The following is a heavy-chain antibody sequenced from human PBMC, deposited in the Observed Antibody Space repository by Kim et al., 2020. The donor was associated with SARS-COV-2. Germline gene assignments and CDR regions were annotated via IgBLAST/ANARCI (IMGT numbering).Heavy chain of an antibody. D-gene: IGHD5-18*01. J-gene: IGHJ6*02. V-gene: IGHV3-30*02. Sequence: SVVGRFTISRDMSKNTLYQQMNSLRTEDTAVYFCAKEDTAKAYYYYGMGVWGQGTTVTVSS. CDR3: AKEDTAKAYYYYGMGV.